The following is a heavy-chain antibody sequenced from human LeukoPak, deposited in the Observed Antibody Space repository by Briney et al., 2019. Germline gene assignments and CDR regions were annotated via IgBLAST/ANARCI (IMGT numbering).Heavy chain of an antibody. V-gene: IGHV1-18*01. D-gene: IGHD6-13*01. CDR2: ISAYNGNT. CDR1: GYTFTSYG. J-gene: IGHJ4*02. CDR3: ASRGTAAAGTPLDY. Sequence: GASVKVSCKASGYTFTSYGISWVRQAPGQGLEWMGWISAYNGNTNYAQKLQGRVTITTDTSTSTAYMELRSLRSDDTAVYYCASRGTAAAGTPLDYWGQGTLVTVSS.